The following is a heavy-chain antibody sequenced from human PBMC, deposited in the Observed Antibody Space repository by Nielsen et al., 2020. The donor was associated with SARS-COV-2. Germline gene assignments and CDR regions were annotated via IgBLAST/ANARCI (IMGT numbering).Heavy chain of an antibody. D-gene: IGHD3-16*01. CDR2: INSDGSST. V-gene: IGHV3-74*01. CDR1: GFTFSSYV. CDR3: VRGLQVPNGLAHR. J-gene: IGHJ4*02. Sequence: GESLKISCAASGFTFSSYVMHWVRQAPGKGLVWVSRINSDGSSTSYADSVKGRFTISRDNAKNTLYLQMNSLRAEDTAVYYCVRGLQVPNGLAHRWGQGTLVTVSS.